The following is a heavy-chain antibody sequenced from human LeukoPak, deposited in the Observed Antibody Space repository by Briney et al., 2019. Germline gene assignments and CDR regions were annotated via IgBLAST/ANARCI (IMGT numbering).Heavy chain of an antibody. CDR3: ARDRTTGADWYFDL. CDR2: IYYSGST. V-gene: IGHV4-59*01. Sequence: SETLSLTCTVSGGSISSYYWSWIRQPPGKGLEGIGYIYYSGSTNYNPSLKSRVTISVDTSKNQFSLTLSSVTAADTAVYYCARDRTTGADWYFDLWGRGTLVTVSS. J-gene: IGHJ2*01. CDR1: GGSISSYY. D-gene: IGHD4-17*01.